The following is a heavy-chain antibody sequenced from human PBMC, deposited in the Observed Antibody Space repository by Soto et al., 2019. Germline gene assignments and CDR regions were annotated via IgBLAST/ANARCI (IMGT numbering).Heavy chain of an antibody. J-gene: IGHJ4*02. CDR3: ARDQERGYSYGPRVDY. CDR2: ISYDGSNK. D-gene: IGHD5-18*01. V-gene: IGHV3-30-3*01. CDR1: GVTFSSYA. Sequence: QVQLVESGGGVVQPGRSLRLSCAAYGVTFSSYAMHWVRQAPGKGLEWVAVISYDGSNKYYADSVKGRFTISRDNSKNTLYLQMNSLRAEDTAVYYCARDQERGYSYGPRVDYWGQGTLVTVSS.